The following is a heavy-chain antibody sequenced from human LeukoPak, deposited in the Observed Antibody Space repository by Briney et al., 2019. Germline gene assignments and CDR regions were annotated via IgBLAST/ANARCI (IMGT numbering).Heavy chain of an antibody. D-gene: IGHD3-22*01. J-gene: IGHJ4*02. Sequence: GGSLRLFCAASGFTVSSNYMSWVRQAPGKGLEWVSVIYSGGNTYYADSVKGRFTISRDNSNNTLYLQMNSLRAEDTALYYCAKDRSLTLPTFERSGYYYYWGQGTLVTVSS. CDR2: IYSGGNT. V-gene: IGHV3-53*01. CDR3: AKDRSLTLPTFERSGYYYY. CDR1: GFTVSSNY.